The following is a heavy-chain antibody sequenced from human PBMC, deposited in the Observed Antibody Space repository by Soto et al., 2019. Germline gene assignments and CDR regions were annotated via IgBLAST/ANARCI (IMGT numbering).Heavy chain of an antibody. CDR2: ISGSGGST. CDR1: GFTFSSYA. D-gene: IGHD1-1*01. V-gene: IGHV3-23*01. CDR3: AKVPSYNWNDVPWFDP. J-gene: IGHJ5*02. Sequence: EVQLLESGGGLVQPGGSLRLSCAASGFTFSSYAMSWVRQAPGKGLEWVSAISGSGGSTYYADSVKGRFTISRDISKNTLYLQMNSLRAEDTAVYYCAKVPSYNWNDVPWFDPWGQGTLVTVSS.